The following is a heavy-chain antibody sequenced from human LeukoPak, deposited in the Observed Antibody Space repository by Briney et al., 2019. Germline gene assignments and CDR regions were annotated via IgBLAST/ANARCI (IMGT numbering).Heavy chain of an antibody. CDR3: ARLSLPQDCSGGSCYYFDY. CDR1: GYSFTSYW. Sequence: GESLKISCKGSGYSFTSYWIGWVRQMPGKGLEWMGIIYPGGSDTRYSPSFQGQVTISADKSISTAYLQWSSLKASDTAMYYCARLSLPQDCSGGSCYYFDYWGQGTLVTVSS. CDR2: IYPGGSDT. D-gene: IGHD2-15*01. V-gene: IGHV5-51*01. J-gene: IGHJ4*02.